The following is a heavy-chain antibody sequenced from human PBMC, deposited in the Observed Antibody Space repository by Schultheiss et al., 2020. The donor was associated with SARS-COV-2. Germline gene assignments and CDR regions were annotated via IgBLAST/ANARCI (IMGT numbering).Heavy chain of an antibody. CDR1: GFTFRIYA. D-gene: IGHD3-10*01. J-gene: IGHJ6*02. CDR3: AKDRGEYYCYNGLDV. CDR2: VSDSGGTT. V-gene: IGHV3-23*01. Sequence: GGSLRLSCAASGFTFRIYALNWVRQAPGKGLEWVSAVSDSGGTTRYADSVKGRFTTSTDNSKNTLYLQMNSLRAEDTAVYYCAKDRGEYYCYNGLDVWGQGTTVTVSS.